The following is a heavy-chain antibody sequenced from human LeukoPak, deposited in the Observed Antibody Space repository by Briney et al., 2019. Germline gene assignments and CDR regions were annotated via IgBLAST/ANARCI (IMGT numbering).Heavy chain of an antibody. D-gene: IGHD6-19*01. V-gene: IGHV4-38-2*02. Sequence: SETLSLTCTVSGYSISSGYYWGWIWQPPGKGLEWIGSIYHSGSTYYNPSLKSRVTISVDTSKNQFSLKLSSVTAADTAVYYCARDRSIAVAGPIWYWGQGTLVTVSS. CDR3: ARDRSIAVAGPIWY. CDR1: GYSISSGYY. CDR2: IYHSGST. J-gene: IGHJ4*02.